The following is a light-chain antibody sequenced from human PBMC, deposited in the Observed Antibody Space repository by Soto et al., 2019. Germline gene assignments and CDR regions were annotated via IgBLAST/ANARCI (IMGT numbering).Light chain of an antibody. CDR2: AAS. CDR1: QSISSY. Sequence: DVQMTQSPSYVSASVGDRVTVACRASQSISSYLNWYQQKPGKAPKLLIYAASSLQSGVPSRFSGSGSGTDFTLTISSLQPEDFATYYCQQSYSTPLTFGGGTKVDI. V-gene: IGKV1-39*01. J-gene: IGKJ4*01. CDR3: QQSYSTPLT.